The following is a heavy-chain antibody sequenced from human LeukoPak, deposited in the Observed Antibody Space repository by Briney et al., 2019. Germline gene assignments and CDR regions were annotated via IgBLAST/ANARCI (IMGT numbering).Heavy chain of an antibody. J-gene: IGHJ3*02. CDR3: AKGYSSSWSYPLDAFDI. V-gene: IGHV3-30*02. CDR2: IRYDGTNK. CDR1: GFTFSGYG. Sequence: GGSLRLSRAASGFTFSGYGMHWVRQAPGKELEWVAFIRYDGTNKYYADSVKGRFTISRDNSKNTLYPQMNSLRAEDTALYYCAKGYSSSWSYPLDAFDIWGQGTMVTVSS. D-gene: IGHD6-13*01.